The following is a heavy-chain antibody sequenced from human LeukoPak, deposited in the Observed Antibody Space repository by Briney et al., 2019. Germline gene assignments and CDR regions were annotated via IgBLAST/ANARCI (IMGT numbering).Heavy chain of an antibody. Sequence: GGSLRLSCAASGFIFSSYAMSWVRQASGKGLEWVGRIRSKANSYATAYAASVKGRFTISRDDSKNTAYLQMNSLKTEDTAVYYCTTTPVGATTGIDYWGQGTLVTVSS. CDR3: TTTPVGATTGIDY. D-gene: IGHD1-26*01. J-gene: IGHJ4*02. V-gene: IGHV3-73*01. CDR1: GFIFSSYA. CDR2: IRSKANSYAT.